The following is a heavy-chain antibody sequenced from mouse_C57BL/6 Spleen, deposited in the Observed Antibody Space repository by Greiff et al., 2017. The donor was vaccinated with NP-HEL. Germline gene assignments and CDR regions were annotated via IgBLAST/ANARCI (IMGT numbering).Heavy chain of an antibody. Sequence: EVQRVESGGGLVKPGGSLKLSCAASGFTFSSYAMSWVRQTPEKRLEWVATISDGGSYTYYPDNVKGRFTISRDNAKNNLYLQMSHLTSEDTAMYYCAREDSSGYAFDYWGQGTTLTVSS. CDR1: GFTFSSYA. J-gene: IGHJ2*01. CDR3: AREDSSGYAFDY. D-gene: IGHD3-2*02. CDR2: ISDGGSYT. V-gene: IGHV5-4*01.